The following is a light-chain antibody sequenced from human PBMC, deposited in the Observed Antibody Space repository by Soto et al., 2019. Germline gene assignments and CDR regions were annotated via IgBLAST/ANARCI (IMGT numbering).Light chain of an antibody. CDR3: SSYTSSSTL. CDR1: ISDVGAHKF. Sequence: QSALTQPASVSGSPGQSITISCTGTISDVGAHKFVAWYQHHPGKAPKVVIYEDSSRPSGVSNRFSGVKSGNMASLTISGLQPEDEADYYCSSYTSSSTLFGTGTKVT. J-gene: IGLJ1*01. CDR2: EDS. V-gene: IGLV2-14*01.